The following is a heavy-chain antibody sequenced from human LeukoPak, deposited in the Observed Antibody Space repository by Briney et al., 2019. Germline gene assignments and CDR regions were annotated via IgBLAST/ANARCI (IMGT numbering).Heavy chain of an antibody. CDR2: IYPGDSDT. CDR1: GYSFTSYW. J-gene: IGHJ3*01. Sequence: GESLKISCKGSGYSFTSYWIGWVGQMPGKGLEWMGIIYPGDSDTRYSPSFQGQVTISADKSISTAYLQWSSLKASDTAMYYCARQRGYRMTKDGFDVWGQGTMVTVSS. CDR3: ARQRGYRMTKDGFDV. V-gene: IGHV5-51*01. D-gene: IGHD5-18*01.